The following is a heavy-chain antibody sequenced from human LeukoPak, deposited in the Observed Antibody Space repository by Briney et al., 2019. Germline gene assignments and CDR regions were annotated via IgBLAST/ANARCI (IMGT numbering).Heavy chain of an antibody. CDR3: ARSDIVVVPAAGLGVGFDY. D-gene: IGHD2-2*01. CDR2: IYSGGST. J-gene: IGHJ4*02. Sequence: GGSLRLSCAASGFTVSSNYMSWVRQAPGKGLEWVSVIYSGGSTYYADSVKGRFTISRDNSKNTLYLQMNSLRAEDTAVYYCARSDIVVVPAAGLGVGFDYWGQGTLVTVSP. V-gene: IGHV3-66*02. CDR1: GFTVSSNY.